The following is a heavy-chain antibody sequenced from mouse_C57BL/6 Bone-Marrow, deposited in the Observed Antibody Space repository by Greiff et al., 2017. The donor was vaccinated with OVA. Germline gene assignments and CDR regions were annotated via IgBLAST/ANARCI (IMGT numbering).Heavy chain of an antibody. Sequence: DVKLLESGGGLVKPGGSLKLSCAASGFTFSSYAMSWVRQTPEKRLEWVATISDGGSYTYYPDNVKGRFTISRDNAKNNLYLQMSHLKSEDTAMYYCAREILLLRYFDYWGQGTTLTVSS. CDR2: ISDGGSYT. CDR3: AREILLLRYFDY. J-gene: IGHJ2*01. CDR1: GFTFSSYA. D-gene: IGHD1-1*01. V-gene: IGHV5-4*01.